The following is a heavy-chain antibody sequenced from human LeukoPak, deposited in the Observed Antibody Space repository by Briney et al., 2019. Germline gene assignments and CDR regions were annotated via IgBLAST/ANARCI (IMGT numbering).Heavy chain of an antibody. J-gene: IGHJ5*02. D-gene: IGHD6-13*01. V-gene: IGHV4-59*01. CDR1: GGSISSYY. Sequence: PSETLSLTCTVSGGSISSYYWCWIRQPPGKGLEWIGYIYYSGSTNYNPSLKSRVTISVDTSKNQFSLKLSSVTAADTAVYYCAREYSSRIINSIWFDPWGQGTLVTVSS. CDR3: AREYSSRIINSIWFDP. CDR2: IYYSGST.